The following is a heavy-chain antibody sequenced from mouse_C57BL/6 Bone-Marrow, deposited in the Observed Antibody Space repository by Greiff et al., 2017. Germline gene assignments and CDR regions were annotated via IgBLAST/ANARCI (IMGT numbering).Heavy chain of an antibody. CDR1: GFNIKDDY. CDR3: TTPYYYGRYFDV. V-gene: IGHV14-4*01. CDR2: IDPENGDT. Sequence: EVQLQESGAELVRPGASVKLSCTASGFNIKDDYMHWVKQRPEQGLEWIGWIDPENGDTEYASKFQGKATITADTSSNTAYLQLSSLTSEDTAVYYCTTPYYYGRYFDVWGTGTTVTGSS. J-gene: IGHJ1*03. D-gene: IGHD1-1*01.